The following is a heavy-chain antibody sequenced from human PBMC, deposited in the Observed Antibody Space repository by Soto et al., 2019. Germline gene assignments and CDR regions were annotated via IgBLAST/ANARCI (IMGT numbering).Heavy chain of an antibody. D-gene: IGHD5-18*01. CDR3: AKTVRAPIQLWLYFDY. CDR1: GGTFSSYA. V-gene: IGHV1-69*13. Sequence: SVKVSCKASGGTFSSYAISWVRQAPGQGLEWMGGIIPIFGTANYAQKFQGRVTITADESTSTAYMELSSLRSEDTAVYYCAKTVRAPIQLWLYFDYSGQGTLVTVSS. J-gene: IGHJ4*02. CDR2: IIPIFGTA.